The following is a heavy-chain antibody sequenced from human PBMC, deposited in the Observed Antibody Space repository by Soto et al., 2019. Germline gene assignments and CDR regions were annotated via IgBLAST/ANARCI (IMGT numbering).Heavy chain of an antibody. CDR1: GFTFSSYG. J-gene: IGHJ4*02. Sequence: QVQLVESGGVVQPGRSLRLSCAASGFTFSSYGMHWVRQAPGKGLEWVAVISYDGSNKYYADSVKGRFTISRDNSKNTLYLQMNSLRAEDTAVYYCAKERYSYGANYYFDYWGQGTLVTVSS. V-gene: IGHV3-30*18. CDR3: AKERYSYGANYYFDY. D-gene: IGHD5-18*01. CDR2: ISYDGSNK.